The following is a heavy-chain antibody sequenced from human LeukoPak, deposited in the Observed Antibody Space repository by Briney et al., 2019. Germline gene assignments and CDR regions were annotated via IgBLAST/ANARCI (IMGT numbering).Heavy chain of an antibody. CDR1: GGSFSGYY. V-gene: IGHV4-34*01. CDR2: INHSGST. J-gene: IGHJ5*02. D-gene: IGHD6-19*01. CDR3: ARLGRASRSSGWYVH. Sequence: KPSETLSLTRAVYGGSFSGYYWSWIRQPPGKGLEWIGEINHSGSTNYNPSLKSRVTISVDTSKNQFSLKLSSVTAADTAVYYCARLGRASRSSGWYVHWGQGTLVTVSS.